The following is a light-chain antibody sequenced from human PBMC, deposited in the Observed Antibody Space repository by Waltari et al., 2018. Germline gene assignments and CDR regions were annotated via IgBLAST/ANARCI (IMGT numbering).Light chain of an antibody. J-gene: IGKJ4*01. CDR1: QSVSMNY. CDR3: QQFGLIT. V-gene: IGKV3-20*01. CDR2: GAS. Sequence: EIVLTQSPGTLSLSPGETATPSCRASQSVSMNYLSWFQQKPGQAPRLLSYGASMRAAGVPDRVSGGGSGTDFTLTITRLEPEDFAVYYCQQFGLITFGGGTKVEIK.